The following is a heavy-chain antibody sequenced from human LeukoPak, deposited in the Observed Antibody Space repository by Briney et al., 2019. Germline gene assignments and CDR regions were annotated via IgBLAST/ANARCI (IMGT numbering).Heavy chain of an antibody. D-gene: IGHD6-13*01. CDR2: IIPIFGTA. CDR3: ARGDGIAAAGPGWFDP. V-gene: IGHV1-69*05. CDR1: GGTFSSYA. Sequence: ASVKVSCKASGGTFSSYAISWVRQAPGQGLEWMGGIIPIFGTANYAQKFQGRVTITTDESTSTAYMELSSLRSEDTAVYYCARGDGIAAAGPGWFDPWGQGTLVTFSS. J-gene: IGHJ5*02.